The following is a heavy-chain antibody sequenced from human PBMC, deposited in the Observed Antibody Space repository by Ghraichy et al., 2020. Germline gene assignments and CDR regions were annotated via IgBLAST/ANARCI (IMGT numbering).Heavy chain of an antibody. CDR3: VRDYNWSYDY. CDR2: IKEDGSKK. V-gene: IGHV3-7*03. J-gene: IGHJ4*02. CDR1: GFTFRSRW. D-gene: IGHD1-26*01. Sequence: GESLNISCAASGFTFRSRWMAWVRQPPGKGLEWVANIKEDGSKKYCVDSVKGRFTISRDNAKNSLYLQMNGLRAEDTAVYYCVRDYNWSYDYWGLGTLVTVSS.